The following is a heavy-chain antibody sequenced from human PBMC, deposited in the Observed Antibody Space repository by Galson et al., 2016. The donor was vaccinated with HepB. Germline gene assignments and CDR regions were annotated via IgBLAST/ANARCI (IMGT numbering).Heavy chain of an antibody. V-gene: IGHV3-33*01. J-gene: IGHJ4*02. Sequence: SLRLSCAASGFTFSSYGMHWVRQAPGEGLEWVSLIWFDGSNKYSADSLKGRFTISRDNPKNTLYLQMNSLRAEDTAVYFCARAPTHYGGNFADYWGREPWPPSPQ. CDR1: GFTFSSYG. CDR3: ARAPTHYGGNFADY. D-gene: IGHD4-23*01. CDR2: IWFDGSNK.